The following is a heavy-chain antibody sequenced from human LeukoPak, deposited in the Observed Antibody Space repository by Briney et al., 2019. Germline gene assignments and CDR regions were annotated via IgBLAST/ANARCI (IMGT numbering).Heavy chain of an antibody. V-gene: IGHV3-74*01. CDR2: INSDGSST. Sequence: GGSLRLSCAASGFTFSNAWMHWVRQAPGKGLVWVSRINSDGSSTTYADSVKGRFTISRDNAKNTLYLQINSLTVEDTAVYYCARGGFTSVTYNWFDPWGQGTLVTASS. D-gene: IGHD4-17*01. CDR3: ARGGFTSVTYNWFDP. J-gene: IGHJ5*02. CDR1: GFTFSNAW.